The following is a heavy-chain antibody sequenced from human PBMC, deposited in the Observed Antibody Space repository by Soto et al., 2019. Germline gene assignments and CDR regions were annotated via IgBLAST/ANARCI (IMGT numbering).Heavy chain of an antibody. CDR2: ISYDGSSK. V-gene: IGHV3-30*03. J-gene: IGHJ4*01. CDR3: VRIGGGSPGDY. Sequence: GGSLSLSCAASGFTFSNYGMYWVRQAPGKGLEWVAFISYDGSSKFYADPMKGRHTISRDNSKNSLYLQMNSLRAEDTAVYYCVRIGGGSPGDYWGQGTLVTVSS. CDR1: GFTFSNYG.